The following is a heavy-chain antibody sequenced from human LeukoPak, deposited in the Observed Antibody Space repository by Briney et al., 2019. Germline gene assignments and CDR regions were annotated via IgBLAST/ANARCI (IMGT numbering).Heavy chain of an antibody. CDR1: GFTFSNSA. J-gene: IGHJ4*02. CDR2: ISGSGDIT. V-gene: IGHV3-23*01. Sequence: GGSLRLSCAASGFTFSNSAMSWVRQAPGKGLEWVSLISGSGDITYYADSLKGRFTISRDNSKNTLYLQMNSLRAEDTAVYYCAKRSSSGRFEYWGQGTLVTVSP. CDR3: AKRSSSGRFEY. D-gene: IGHD1-26*01.